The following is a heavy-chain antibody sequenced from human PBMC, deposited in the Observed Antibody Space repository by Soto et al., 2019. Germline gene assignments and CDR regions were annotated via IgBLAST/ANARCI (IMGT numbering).Heavy chain of an antibody. CDR3: ARQAATSPYYYYGMDV. Sequence: SETLSLTCTVSGGSISNYYWSWIRQPPGKGLEWIGYIYYTGSTNYNPSLKSRVTISVDTSKNQFSLKLSSVTAADTAVYYCARQAATSPYYYYGMDVWGQGTTVTVSS. D-gene: IGHD6-25*01. J-gene: IGHJ6*02. CDR1: GGSISNYY. V-gene: IGHV4-59*08. CDR2: IYYTGST.